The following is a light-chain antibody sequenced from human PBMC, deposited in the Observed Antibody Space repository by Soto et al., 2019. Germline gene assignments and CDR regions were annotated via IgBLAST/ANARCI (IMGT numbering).Light chain of an antibody. CDR3: NSYTSSSTLVV. Sequence: QSALTQPASVSGSPGQSITISCTGTSSDVGGYNYASWYQQHPGKAPKLMIYDVSNRPSGVSNRFSGSKSGNAASLTISGLQAEDEADYYCNSYTSSSTLVVFGGGTKLTVL. CDR1: SSDVGGYNY. J-gene: IGLJ2*01. CDR2: DVS. V-gene: IGLV2-14*01.